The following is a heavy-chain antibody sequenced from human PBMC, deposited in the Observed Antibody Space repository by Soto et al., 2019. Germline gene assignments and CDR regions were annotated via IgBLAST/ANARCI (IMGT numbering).Heavy chain of an antibody. CDR1: GYSVTSYW. J-gene: IGHJ6*02. CDR2: IYPGDSDT. D-gene: IGHD3-10*01. Sequence: GESLKISCKGSGYSVTSYWIGWVRQMPGKGLEWMGIIYPGDSDTRYSPSFQGQVTISADKSISTAYLQWSSLKASDTAMYYCARLPYYYGSGSPTGPYYYYYYGMDVWGQGTTVTVSS. CDR3: ARLPYYYGSGSPTGPYYYYYYGMDV. V-gene: IGHV5-51*01.